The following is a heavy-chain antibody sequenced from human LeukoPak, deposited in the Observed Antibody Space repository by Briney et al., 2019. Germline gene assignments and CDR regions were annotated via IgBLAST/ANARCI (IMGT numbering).Heavy chain of an antibody. CDR2: IYHSGST. V-gene: IGHV4-38-2*02. D-gene: IGHD6-13*01. CDR1: GYSISSGYY. J-gene: IGHJ5*02. CDR3: ARAGYSPGFEP. Sequence: IPSETLSLTCTVSGYSISSGYYWGWIRQPPGKGLEWIGSIYHSGSTYYNPSLKSRVTISVDTSKNQFSLKLSSVTAADTAVYYCARAGYSPGFEPWGQGTLVTVSS.